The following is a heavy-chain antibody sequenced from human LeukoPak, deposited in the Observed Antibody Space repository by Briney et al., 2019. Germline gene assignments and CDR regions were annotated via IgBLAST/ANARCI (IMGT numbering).Heavy chain of an antibody. J-gene: IGHJ6*02. Sequence: GASVKVSCKASGYTFTSYGISWVRQAPGQGLEWMGWISAYNGNTNYAQKLQGRVTMTTDTSTSTAYMELRCLRSDDTAVYYCARDHCSGGSCYGYYYYGMDVWGQGTTVTVSS. CDR2: ISAYNGNT. V-gene: IGHV1-18*01. CDR1: GYTFTSYG. CDR3: ARDHCSGGSCYGYYYYGMDV. D-gene: IGHD2-15*01.